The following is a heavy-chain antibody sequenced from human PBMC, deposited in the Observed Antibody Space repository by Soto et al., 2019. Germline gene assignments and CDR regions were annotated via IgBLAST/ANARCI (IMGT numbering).Heavy chain of an antibody. J-gene: IGHJ5*02. CDR1: GYTFTSHD. CDR3: ASDMSTT. Sequence: QVQLVQSGAEVKKLGASVKVSCKASGYTFTSHDINWMRQATGQGLEWMGWRHPIRGHTNYAQKFKGRVTVTRDTSISTAYMELTNLRSEDTAIYYCASDMSTTWGQGTLVTVSS. CDR2: RHPIRGHT. V-gene: IGHV1-8*01. D-gene: IGHD2-2*01.